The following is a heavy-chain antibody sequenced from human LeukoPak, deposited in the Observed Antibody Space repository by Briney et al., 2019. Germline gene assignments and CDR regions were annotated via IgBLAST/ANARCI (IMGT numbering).Heavy chain of an antibody. Sequence: GGSLRLSCAASGIIFSKYGMSWVRQAPGKGLEWVATVLGSGVPTYYADSVQGRFTISRDNSKNTLYLQMNSLRAEDTAIYYCAKDPNGDYIGTFDIWGQGTMVIAS. CDR3: AKDPNGDYIGTFDI. J-gene: IGHJ3*02. V-gene: IGHV3-23*01. D-gene: IGHD4-17*01. CDR1: GIIFSKYG. CDR2: VLGSGVPT.